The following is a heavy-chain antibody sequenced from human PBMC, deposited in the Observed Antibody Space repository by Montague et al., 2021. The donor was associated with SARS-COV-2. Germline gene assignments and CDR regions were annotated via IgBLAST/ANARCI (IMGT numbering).Heavy chain of an antibody. J-gene: IGHJ5*02. CDR3: ARQEYYYDSSGYGRMDCFDP. Sequence: SETLSLTCTVSGGSISSSSYYWGWIRQPPGKGLEWIGSIYYSGSTYYNPSLKSRVTISVDTSKNQFSLKLSSVTAADTAVYYCARQEYYYDSSGYGRMDCFDPWGQGTLVTVSS. V-gene: IGHV4-39*01. D-gene: IGHD3-22*01. CDR1: GGSISSSSYY. CDR2: IYYSGST.